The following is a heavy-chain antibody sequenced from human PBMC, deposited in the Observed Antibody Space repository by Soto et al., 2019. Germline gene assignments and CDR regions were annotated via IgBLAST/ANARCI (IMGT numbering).Heavy chain of an antibody. J-gene: IGHJ6*02. D-gene: IGHD3-9*01. V-gene: IGHV5-51*01. CDR2: IYPGDSDT. CDR3: ARLPFEYYYGMDV. CDR1: GYSFTSYW. Sequence: VESLKISCNGSGYSFTSYWIGWVRQMPGKGLEWMGIIYPGDSDTRYSPSFQGQVTISADKSISTAYLQWSSLKASDTAMYYCARLPFEYYYGMDVWGQGTTVTVSS.